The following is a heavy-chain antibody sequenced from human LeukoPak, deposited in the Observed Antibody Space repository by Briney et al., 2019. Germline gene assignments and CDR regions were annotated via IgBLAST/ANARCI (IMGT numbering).Heavy chain of an antibody. CDR1: GVSISSYY. Sequence: SETLSLTCTVSGVSISSYYWSWIRQPPGKGLEWIGYIYYTGSTNNNPSLKSRVTKSVDTSKNQFSLKLSSVTAADTAVYCCARHLGRGGYNSHYYYGMDVWGQGISVTVSS. D-gene: IGHD5-24*01. CDR2: IYYTGST. CDR3: ARHLGRGGYNSHYYYGMDV. V-gene: IGHV4-59*08. J-gene: IGHJ6*02.